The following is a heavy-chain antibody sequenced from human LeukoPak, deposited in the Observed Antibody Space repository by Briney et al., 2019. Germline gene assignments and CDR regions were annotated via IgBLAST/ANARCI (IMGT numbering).Heavy chain of an antibody. J-gene: IGHJ4*02. CDR3: ARAPGRFLEWLLLDY. V-gene: IGHV3-30-3*01. CDR2: ISFDGSNK. D-gene: IGHD3-3*01. Sequence: PGGSLRLSCAASGFTFSNYAMHWVRQAPGKGLEWVAVISFDGSNKYYADSVKGRFTISRDNSKNTLYLQMNSLRAEDTAVYYCARAPGRFLEWLLLDYWGQGTLVTVSS. CDR1: GFTFSNYA.